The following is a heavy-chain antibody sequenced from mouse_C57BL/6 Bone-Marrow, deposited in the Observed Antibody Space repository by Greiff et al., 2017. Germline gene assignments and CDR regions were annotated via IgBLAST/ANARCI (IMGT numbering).Heavy chain of an antibody. CDR2: IHPSDSDT. J-gene: IGHJ2*01. V-gene: IGHV1-74*01. D-gene: IGHD2-5*01. Sequence: VQLQQPGAELVKPGASVKVSCKASGYTFTSYWMHWVKQRPGQGLEWIGRIHPSDSDTNYNQKFKGKATLTVDKSSSTAYMQLSSLTSEDSAVYFCARSTYYSNYGYYFDYWGQGTTLTVSS. CDR1: GYTFTSYW. CDR3: ARSTYYSNYGYYFDY.